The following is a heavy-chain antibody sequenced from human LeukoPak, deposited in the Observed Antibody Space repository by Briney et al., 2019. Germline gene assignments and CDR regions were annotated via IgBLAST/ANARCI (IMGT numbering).Heavy chain of an antibody. Sequence: ASVKVSCKASGGTFSSYAISWVRQAPGQGLEWMGWMNPNRGNTGYAQKFQGRVTMIRNTSVSTAYMELSSLTSDDTAVYHCARGPAYYTDRSGYYSSDFWGQGTLVTVSS. V-gene: IGHV1-8*02. CDR1: GGTFSSYA. D-gene: IGHD3-22*01. CDR2: MNPNRGNT. CDR3: ARGPAYYTDRSGYYSSDF. J-gene: IGHJ4*02.